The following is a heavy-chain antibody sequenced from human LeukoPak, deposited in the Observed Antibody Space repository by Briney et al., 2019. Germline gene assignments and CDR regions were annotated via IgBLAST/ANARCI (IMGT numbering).Heavy chain of an antibody. CDR3: ARHVSDILTGHAFDI. Sequence: GESLKISCKGSGYSFTSYWISWVRQMPAKGLEWMGRIDPSDSYTNYSPSFQGHVTISADKSISTAYLQWSSLKASDTAMYYCARHVSDILTGHAFDIWGQGTMVTVSS. D-gene: IGHD3-9*01. J-gene: IGHJ3*02. CDR1: GYSFTSYW. CDR2: IDPSDSYT. V-gene: IGHV5-10-1*01.